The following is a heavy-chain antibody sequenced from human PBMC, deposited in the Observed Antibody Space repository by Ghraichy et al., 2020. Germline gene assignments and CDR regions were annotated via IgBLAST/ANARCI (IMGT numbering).Heavy chain of an antibody. D-gene: IGHD2-2*01. V-gene: IGHV3-23*01. J-gene: IGHJ6*03. CDR1: GFTFSSYA. Sequence: GESLNISCAASGFTFSSYAMSWVRQAPRKGLEWVSSISDGGGRTYYADSVRGRFTISRDNSKNTLYLQMNSLRAEDTAVFYCAKVRGGSYCTSTTCPYMDVWGKGTTVTVSS. CDR3: AKVRGGSYCTSTTCPYMDV. CDR2: ISDGGGRT.